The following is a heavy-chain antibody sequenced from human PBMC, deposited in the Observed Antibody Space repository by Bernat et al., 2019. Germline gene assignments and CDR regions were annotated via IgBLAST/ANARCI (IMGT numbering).Heavy chain of an antibody. CDR1: GFIFNNYA. CDR2: ITGNGIST. V-gene: IGHV3-23*04. D-gene: IGHD6-19*01. CDR3: ARDGSGWLFDC. J-gene: IGHJ4*02. Sequence: EVQLVESGGGFVQPGGSLRLSCAPSGFIFNNYAMSWVRQFPGKGLEWVSAITGNGISTYYADSVKGRFTISRDNSKNTLYLQMNNLRAADTAVYYCARDGSGWLFDCWGQGTLVTVSS.